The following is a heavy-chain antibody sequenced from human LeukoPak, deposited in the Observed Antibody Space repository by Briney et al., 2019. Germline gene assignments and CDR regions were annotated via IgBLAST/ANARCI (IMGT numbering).Heavy chain of an antibody. CDR1: GSTFSSYW. V-gene: IGHV3-7*03. CDR2: IKQDGSEK. J-gene: IGHJ3*02. Sequence: GGSLRLSCAASGSTFSSYWMSWVRQAPGKGLEWVANIKQDGSEKYYVDSVKGRFTISRDNAKNSLYLQMNSLRAEDTAVYYCARRVKSSGAFDIRGQGTMVTVSS. D-gene: IGHD3-10*01. CDR3: ARRVKSSGAFDI.